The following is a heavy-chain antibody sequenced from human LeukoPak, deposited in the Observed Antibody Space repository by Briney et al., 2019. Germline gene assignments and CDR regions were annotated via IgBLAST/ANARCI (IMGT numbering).Heavy chain of an antibody. D-gene: IGHD1-14*01. J-gene: IGHJ6*02. Sequence: GGSLRLSCAASGFTFSSYSMNWVRQAPGKGLEWVSVISDDDITTFQAGSVKGRFTISRDNLRDILYLEMNTLRVEDTAVYYCAKVFGNYDGMDVWGQGTTVTVSS. CDR3: AKVFGNYDGMDV. V-gene: IGHV3-23*01. CDR2: ISDDDITT. CDR1: GFTFSSYS.